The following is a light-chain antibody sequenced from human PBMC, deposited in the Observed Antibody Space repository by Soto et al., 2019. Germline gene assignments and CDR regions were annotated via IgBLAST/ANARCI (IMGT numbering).Light chain of an antibody. CDR2: EVS. CDR1: SSDVGGYNY. J-gene: IGLJ1*01. CDR3: SSYTSSSTRV. V-gene: IGLV2-14*01. Sequence: QSALTQPASVSGSPGQSITISCTGTSSDVGGYNYVSWYQQHPGKAPKLMIYEVSNRPSGVSNRFSGSKSGNTACLTISGLQAEDEADYYCSSYTSSSTRVFGTGTKLTVL.